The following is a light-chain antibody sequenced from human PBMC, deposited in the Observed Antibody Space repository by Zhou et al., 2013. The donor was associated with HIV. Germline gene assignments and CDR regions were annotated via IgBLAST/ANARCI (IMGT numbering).Light chain of an antibody. Sequence: EIILTQSPGTLSVSSGQRATLSCRASQSVSRNLAWYQHKPGQAPRLLIYDASTRATGVPARFSGSGSETEFTLTISSLQSEDFAVYYCLQFYDWPLTFGGGTKVEIK. V-gene: IGKV3-15*01. J-gene: IGKJ4*01. CDR2: DAS. CDR1: QSVSRN. CDR3: LQFYDWPLT.